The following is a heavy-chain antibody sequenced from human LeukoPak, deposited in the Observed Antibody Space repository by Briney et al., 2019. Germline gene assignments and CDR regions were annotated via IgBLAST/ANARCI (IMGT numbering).Heavy chain of an antibody. V-gene: IGHV1-2*02. Sequence: ASVKVSCKTSGYSFTGYYMHWVRQAPGQGLEWVGWMNPKSGATDYARKFQGRVTMTRDTSISTAYMELTRLRSDDTAVYFCARGSDYDDYFYMDFWGKGTTVTVSS. CDR2: MNPKSGAT. J-gene: IGHJ6*03. CDR1: GYSFTGYY. CDR3: ARGSDYDDYFYMDF.